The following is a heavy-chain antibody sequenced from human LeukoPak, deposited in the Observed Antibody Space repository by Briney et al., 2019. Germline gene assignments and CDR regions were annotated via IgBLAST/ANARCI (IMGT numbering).Heavy chain of an antibody. CDR3: ARTFRESYYDFWRGYSTLDY. V-gene: IGHV4-34*01. CDR1: GGSFSGYY. Sequence: PSETLSLTCAVYGGSFSGYYWSWIRQPPGKWLEWLGEINHSGSTSYNPSLKSRVTISVDTSKNQFSLKLSSVTAADTAVYYCARTFRESYYDFWRGYSTLDYWGQGTLVTVSS. D-gene: IGHD3-3*01. J-gene: IGHJ4*02. CDR2: INHSGST.